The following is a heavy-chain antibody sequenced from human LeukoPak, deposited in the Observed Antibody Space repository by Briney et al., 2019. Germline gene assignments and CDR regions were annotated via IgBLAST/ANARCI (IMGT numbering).Heavy chain of an antibody. CDR2: ISSRSNYI. Sequence: PGGSLRLSCAASGFTFSSYTMNWVRQAPGKGLEWVSSISSRSNYIYYADSVKGRFTISRDNAKNSLYLQMNSLRAEETAVYYCARDAYCSTTSCKEYFDLWGRGTLVTVSS. V-gene: IGHV3-21*01. D-gene: IGHD2-2*01. CDR1: GFTFSSYT. J-gene: IGHJ2*01. CDR3: ARDAYCSTTSCKEYFDL.